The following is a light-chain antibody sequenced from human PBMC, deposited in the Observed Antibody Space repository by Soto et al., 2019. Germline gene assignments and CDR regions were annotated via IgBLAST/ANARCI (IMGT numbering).Light chain of an antibody. Sequence: DIPMTQSPSTLSASVGDRVTITCRASQSISNWLAWYQQKPGKAPKVLIYKASSLESEVPSRFSGRGSGTEFTLTIGSLQPDDFATYYCQQYNSYPWTFGQGTKVEIK. CDR2: KAS. CDR1: QSISNW. V-gene: IGKV1-5*03. CDR3: QQYNSYPWT. J-gene: IGKJ1*01.